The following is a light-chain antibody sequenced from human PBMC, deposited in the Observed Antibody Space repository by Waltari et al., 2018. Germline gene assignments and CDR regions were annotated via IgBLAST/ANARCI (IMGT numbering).Light chain of an antibody. V-gene: IGKV1-39*01. CDR1: QSISSY. CDR2: AAS. CDR3: QQSYSTPPYN. J-gene: IGKJ2*01. Sequence: DIQMTQSPSSLSASVGDRVTITCRASQSISSYLNWFQQKPGKAPKLLIYAASNLQSGVPSRFSGSGSGTDFTLTISSLQPEDFATYYCQQSYSTPPYNFGQGTKLEI.